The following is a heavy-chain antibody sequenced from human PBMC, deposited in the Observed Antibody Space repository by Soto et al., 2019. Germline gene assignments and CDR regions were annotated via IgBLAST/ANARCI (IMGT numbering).Heavy chain of an antibody. V-gene: IGHV1-8*01. CDR3: ARDRRSIAASWFDP. D-gene: IGHD6-6*01. CDR2: MNPNSGNT. Sequence: QVQLVQSGAEVKKPGASVKVSCKASGYTFTSYDINWVRQATGQGLEWMGWMNPNSGNTVYAQKFQGRVTMTRNTSISTAYMELSSLRSEDTAVYYCARDRRSIAASWFDPWGQGTLVTVSS. CDR1: GYTFTSYD. J-gene: IGHJ5*02.